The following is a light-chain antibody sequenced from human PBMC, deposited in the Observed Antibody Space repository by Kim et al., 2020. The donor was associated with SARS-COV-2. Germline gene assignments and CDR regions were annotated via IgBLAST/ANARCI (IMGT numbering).Light chain of an antibody. CDR2: KVS. J-gene: IGKJ2*03. CDR3: MQGTHWPPDRYS. Sequence: DVVMTQSPLSLPVTLGQPASISCRSSQSLVYSDGNTYLNWFQQRPGQSPRRLIYKVSNRDSGVPDRFGGSGSGTDFTLKISRVGAENVGVYYCMQGTHWPPDRYSFGQGTKLEI. CDR1: QSLVYSDGNTY. V-gene: IGKV2-30*01.